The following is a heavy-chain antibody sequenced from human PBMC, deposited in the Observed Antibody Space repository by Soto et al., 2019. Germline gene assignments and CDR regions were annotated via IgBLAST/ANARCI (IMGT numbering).Heavy chain of an antibody. V-gene: IGHV3-23*01. D-gene: IGHD2-15*01. CDR1: GFTFSSYA. Sequence: GGSLRLSCAASGFTFSSYAMSWVRQAPGKGLEWVSAISGSGGSTYYADSVKGRFTISRDNSKNTLYLQMNSLRAEDTAVYYCSVVVVTTSRNILGHWGQGTLVTVSS. J-gene: IGHJ4*02. CDR2: ISGSGGST. CDR3: SVVVVTTSRNILGH.